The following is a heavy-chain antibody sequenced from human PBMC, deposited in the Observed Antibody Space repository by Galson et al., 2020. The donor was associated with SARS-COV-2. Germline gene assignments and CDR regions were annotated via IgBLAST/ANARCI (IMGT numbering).Heavy chain of an antibody. J-gene: IGHJ5*01. Sequence: SETLSLTCSVSGDSISGNYWSWIRQPPGRALEWIGRIYNSGTTNYNPSLKRRVTISLDMSQRPISLKLRSVTAADTAVYYCARGYFNILTGFYIDSWGQGTLVTVSS. CDR2: IYNSGTT. V-gene: IGHV4-59*13. CDR3: ARGYFNILTGFYIDS. CDR1: GDSISGNY. D-gene: IGHD3-9*01.